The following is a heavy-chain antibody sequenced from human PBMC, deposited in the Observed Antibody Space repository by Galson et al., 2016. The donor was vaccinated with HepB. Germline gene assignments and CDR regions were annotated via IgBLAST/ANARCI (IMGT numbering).Heavy chain of an antibody. CDR1: GGTFSGYV. J-gene: IGHJ4*02. Sequence: SVKVSCKASGGTFSGYVVGWVRQAPGQGLEWMGGITPNFRTTNYAQKFLGRVTITADKTTGAVYMELSSLRSEDTAVYYCARTVILTTLTRYFDYWGQGTLVTVAS. CDR2: ITPNFRTT. D-gene: IGHD2/OR15-2a*01. V-gene: IGHV1-69*06. CDR3: ARTVILTTLTRYFDY.